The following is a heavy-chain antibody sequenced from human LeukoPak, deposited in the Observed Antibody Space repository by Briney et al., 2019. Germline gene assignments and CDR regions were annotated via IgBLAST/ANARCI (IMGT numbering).Heavy chain of an antibody. CDR2: ISSSGSTI. J-gene: IGHJ3*02. D-gene: IGHD2-15*01. Sequence: GGTLRLSCAASGFTFSSYDINWVRHAPGPGLERDSYISSSGSTIYYADSVKGRFTISRDNAKNSLYLQMNSLRAEDTAVYYCARDYILGGAFDIWGQGTMVTVSS. V-gene: IGHV3-48*03. CDR1: GFTFSSYD. CDR3: ARDYILGGAFDI.